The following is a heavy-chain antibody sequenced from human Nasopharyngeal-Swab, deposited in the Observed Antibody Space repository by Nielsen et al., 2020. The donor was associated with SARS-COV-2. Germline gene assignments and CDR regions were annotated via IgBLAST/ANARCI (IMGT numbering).Heavy chain of an antibody. Sequence: ESLKISCTVSGVSISNANHYWGWIRQPPGKGLEWIGSIYYSGRTYYNPSLKSRVTISVDTSKNQFSLNLSSVTAADTVVYYCARSREYDYVWGSYRYDGYYYYGMDVWGQGTTVTVSS. CDR3: ARSREYDYVWGSYRYDGYYYYGMDV. J-gene: IGHJ6*02. CDR2: IYYSGRT. V-gene: IGHV4-39*01. CDR1: GVSISNANHY. D-gene: IGHD3-16*02.